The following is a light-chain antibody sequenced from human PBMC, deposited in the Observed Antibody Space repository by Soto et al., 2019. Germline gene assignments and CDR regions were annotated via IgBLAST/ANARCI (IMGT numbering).Light chain of an antibody. J-gene: IGKJ1*01. CDR3: MQGTQCASLT. CDR1: QSLVYTDGNTY. CDR2: KVS. V-gene: IGKV2-30*01. Sequence: DVVMTQSPLSLPVTLGQPASISCRSSQSLVYTDGNTYLSWFQQRPGQPPRRLIYKVSNRDSGVPDRVRRSGSGTAFPLKISSLETEDVRVYCCMQGTQCASLTFRQRTKVDIK.